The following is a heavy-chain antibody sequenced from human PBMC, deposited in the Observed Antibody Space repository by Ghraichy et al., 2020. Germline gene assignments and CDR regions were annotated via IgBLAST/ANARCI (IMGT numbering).Heavy chain of an antibody. CDR1: GGSISSYK. CDR2: IYYSGST. CDR3: ARGRQGSDAFDI. J-gene: IGHJ3*02. V-gene: IGHV4-59*01. Sequence: SETLSLTCTVSGGSISSYKWSWIRQPPGKGLEWIGYIYYSGSTNYNPSLKSRVTISVDTSKNQFSLKLSSVTAADTAVYHCARGRQGSDAFDIWGQGTTVTVSS. D-gene: IGHD2-15*01.